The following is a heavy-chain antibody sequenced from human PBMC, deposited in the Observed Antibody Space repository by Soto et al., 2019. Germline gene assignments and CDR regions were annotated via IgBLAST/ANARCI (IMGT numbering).Heavy chain of an antibody. V-gene: IGHV3-21*01. CDR2: ISSSSSYI. D-gene: IGHD5-18*01. CDR3: ARDQPGYSYVYGLGY. Sequence: EVQLVESGGGLVKPGGSLRLSCAASGFTFSSYSMNWVRQAPGKGLEWVSSISSSSSYIYYADSVKGRFTISRDNATNSLYLQMNSLRAEYTALYYCARDQPGYSYVYGLGYWGQGTLVTVSS. CDR1: GFTFSSYS. J-gene: IGHJ4*02.